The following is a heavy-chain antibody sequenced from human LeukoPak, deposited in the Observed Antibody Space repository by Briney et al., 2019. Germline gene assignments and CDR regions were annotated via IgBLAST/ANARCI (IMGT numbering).Heavy chain of an antibody. J-gene: IGHJ6*02. V-gene: IGHV3-30*04. CDR1: GFTFSSYA. CDR3: ARPAGHYYGMDV. CDR2: ISFDGRNK. Sequence: GGSLRLSCAASGFTFSSYAIYWVRQAPGKGLEWVAVISFDGRNKYYADSVKGRFTISRDNSKNTLYLQMNSLRDEDTAVYYCARPAGHYYGMDVWGQGTTVTVSS.